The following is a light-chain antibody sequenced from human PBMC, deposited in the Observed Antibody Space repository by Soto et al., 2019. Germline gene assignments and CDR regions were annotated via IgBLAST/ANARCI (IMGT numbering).Light chain of an antibody. CDR2: YAS. J-gene: IGKJ5*01. V-gene: IGKV2-29*01. CDR1: QSLLHITGETF. CDR3: QQYHNWPIT. Sequence: DVVMTQTPLSLSVAPGQPASISCKSSQSLLHITGETFLFWYQQRPGQSPRLLLYYASTRATGVPARFSGSGSGTEFTLAISSLQSEDFAVYYCQQYHNWPITFGQGTRLEIK.